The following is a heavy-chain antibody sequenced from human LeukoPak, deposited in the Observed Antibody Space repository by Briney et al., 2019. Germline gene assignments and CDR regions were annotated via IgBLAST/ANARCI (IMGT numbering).Heavy chain of an antibody. CDR1: GYTFTSYG. V-gene: IGHV1-18*01. CDR3: ARDDRSGYYDD. Sequence: ASVKVSCKASGYTFTSYGISWVRQAPGQGLEWMGWISAYNGNTNYAQKFQGRVTVTTDTSTSTAYMELRSLRSDDTAVYYCARDDRSGYYDDWGQGTLVTVSS. D-gene: IGHD3-22*01. CDR2: ISAYNGNT. J-gene: IGHJ4*02.